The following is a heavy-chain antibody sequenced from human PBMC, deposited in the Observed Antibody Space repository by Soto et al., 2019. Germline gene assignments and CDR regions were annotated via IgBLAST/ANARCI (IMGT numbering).Heavy chain of an antibody. V-gene: IGHV1-18*01. Sequence: QVQLVQSGAEVKKPGASVKVSCKASGYTFTSYGISWVRQAPGQGLEWMGWISAYNGNTNYAQKLQGRVTMTTDTXXSTANRKLRSLRSDDTAVYYCARVVEDYGGNSDVNWGQGTLVTFSS. CDR3: ARVVEDYGGNSDVN. D-gene: IGHD2-21*02. CDR1: GYTFTSYG. J-gene: IGHJ4*02. CDR2: ISAYNGNT.